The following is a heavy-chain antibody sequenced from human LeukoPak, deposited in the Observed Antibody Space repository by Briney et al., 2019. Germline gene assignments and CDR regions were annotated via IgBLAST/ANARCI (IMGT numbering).Heavy chain of an antibody. CDR3: ARDRASGWYIDL. CDR1: GGSISSYY. J-gene: IGHJ2*01. V-gene: IGHV4-59*01. D-gene: IGHD3-10*01. CDR2: IYYSGST. Sequence: SETLSLTCTVSGGSISSYYWSWIRQPPGKGLEWIGYIYYSGSTNYNPSLKSRVTISVDTSKNQFSLKLSSVTAADTAVYYCARDRASGWYIDLWGRGTLVTVSS.